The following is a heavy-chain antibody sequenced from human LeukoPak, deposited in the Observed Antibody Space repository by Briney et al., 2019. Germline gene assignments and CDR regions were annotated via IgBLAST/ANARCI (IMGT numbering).Heavy chain of an antibody. V-gene: IGHV1-18*01. D-gene: IGHD4-17*01. CDR1: GYTFTSYG. J-gene: IGHJ3*02. CDR2: ISAYNGNT. CDR3: ARDITGGLIAVTTGAFDI. Sequence: ASVKVSCKASGYTFTSYGISWVRQAPGQGLEWMGWISAYNGNTNYAQKLQGRVTMTTDTSTSTAYMELRSLRSDDTAVYYCARDITGGLIAVTTGAFDIWGQGTMVTVSS.